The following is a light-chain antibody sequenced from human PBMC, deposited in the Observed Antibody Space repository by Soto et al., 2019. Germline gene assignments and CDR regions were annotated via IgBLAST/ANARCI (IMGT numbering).Light chain of an antibody. CDR2: DAS. Sequence: DIVMTQSPSTLSLSTGDRAAISCRASQSVSSYLAWYQQKPGQAPKLLIYDASTRATGIPVRFSGSGSGTDFHLTISALGPDYFAVQYTLQHRNWPSTFGGGTKVEIK. V-gene: IGKV3-11*01. CDR3: LQHRNWPST. CDR1: QSVSSY. J-gene: IGKJ4*01.